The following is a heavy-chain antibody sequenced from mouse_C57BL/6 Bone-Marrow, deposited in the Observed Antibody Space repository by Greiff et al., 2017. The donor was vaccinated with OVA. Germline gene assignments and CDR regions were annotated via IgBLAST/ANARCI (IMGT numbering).Heavy chain of an antibody. CDR1: GYAFSSSW. CDR3: AGDDDGYYASYFDY. V-gene: IGHV1-82*01. CDR2: IYPGDGDT. D-gene: IGHD2-3*01. Sequence: VQGVESGPELVKPGASVKISCKASGYAFSSSWMNWVKQRPGKGLEWIGRIYPGDGDTNYNGQFKGKATLTADKSSSTAYMQLSIQTSDGSAVYFCAGDDDGYYASYFDYWCQGTTLTVSS. J-gene: IGHJ2*01.